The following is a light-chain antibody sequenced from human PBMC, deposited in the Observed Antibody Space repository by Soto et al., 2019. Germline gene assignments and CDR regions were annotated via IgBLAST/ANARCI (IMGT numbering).Light chain of an antibody. CDR1: SSDVGHYNY. J-gene: IGLJ2*01. CDR3: SSYTSSRAVV. Sequence: QSVLTQPASVSGSPGQSITISCTGTSSDVGHYNYVSWYQQHPGKAPKLMIYDVSNRPSGVSNRFSGSKSGNTASLTISGLQAEDEADYYCSSYTSSRAVVFGGGTKLTVL. V-gene: IGLV2-14*01. CDR2: DVS.